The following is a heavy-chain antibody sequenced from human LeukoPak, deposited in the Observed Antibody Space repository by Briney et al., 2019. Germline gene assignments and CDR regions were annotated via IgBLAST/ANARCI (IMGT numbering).Heavy chain of an antibody. J-gene: IGHJ4*02. CDR1: GFSFSDSP. CDR3: TRQRPQTGTFDY. Sequence: GGSLRLSCAASGFSFSDSPMHWVRQASRKGLEWVGRVRDRANSYATGYAASVEGRFTISRDDSENTAYLQMNSLIIGDTAVYYCTRQRPQTGTFDYWGQGVLVTVSS. V-gene: IGHV3-73*01. CDR2: VRDRANSYAT. D-gene: IGHD3-9*01.